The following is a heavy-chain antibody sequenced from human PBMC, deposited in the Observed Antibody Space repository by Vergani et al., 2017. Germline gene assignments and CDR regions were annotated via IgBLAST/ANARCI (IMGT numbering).Heavy chain of an antibody. D-gene: IGHD6-13*01. V-gene: IGHV1-18*01. CDR1: GYTFTSYG. Sequence: QVQLVQSGAEVKKPGASVKVSCKPSGYTFTSYGISWVRQAPGQGLEWMGWISAYNGNTNYAQKLQGRVTMTTPTSTSTAYMELRSLRSDHTAVYYCAGEAYSSSWYGPSQIVYWSQGTLVTVSS. J-gene: IGHJ4*02. CDR3: AGEAYSSSWYGPSQIVY. CDR2: ISAYNGNT.